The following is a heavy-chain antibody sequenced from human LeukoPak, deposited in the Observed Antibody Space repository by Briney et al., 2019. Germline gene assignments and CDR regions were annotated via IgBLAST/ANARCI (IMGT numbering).Heavy chain of an antibody. CDR3: ARASIDYDYVWGTAMGFDY. V-gene: IGHV4-4*07. Sequence: SETLSLTCTVSGVSISSYYWSWIRQPAGKGLEWIGRIYTSGSTNYNPSLKSRVTMSVDTSKNQFSLKLSSVSAADTAVYYCARASIDYDYVWGTAMGFDYWGQGTLVTVSS. J-gene: IGHJ4*02. D-gene: IGHD3-16*01. CDR2: IYTSGST. CDR1: GVSISSYY.